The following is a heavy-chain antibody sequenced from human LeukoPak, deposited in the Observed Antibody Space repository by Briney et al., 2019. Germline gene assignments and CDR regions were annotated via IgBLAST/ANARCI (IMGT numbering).Heavy chain of an antibody. Sequence: GRSLRLSCVASGFTFSIYGMHWVRQAPGKGLEWVAVIWNDGSNKYYADSVKGRFTISRDNSKNTLYLQMSSLRAEDTAVYSCARASGPFDYWGQGTLVTVSS. CDR3: ARASGPFDY. V-gene: IGHV3-33*01. J-gene: IGHJ4*02. CDR1: GFTFSIYG. CDR2: IWNDGSNK. D-gene: IGHD3-10*01.